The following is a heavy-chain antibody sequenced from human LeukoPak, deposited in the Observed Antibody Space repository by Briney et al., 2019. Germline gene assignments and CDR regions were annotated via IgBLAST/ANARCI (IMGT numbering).Heavy chain of an antibody. CDR2: IIPIFGTA. V-gene: IGHV1-69*01. J-gene: IGHJ4*02. CDR1: GGTFSSYA. Sequence: GASVKVSCKASGGTFSSYAISWVRQAPGQGLEWMGGIIPIFGTANYAQKFQGRVTITADESSSTAYMELSSLRSEDTAVYYCAREGGTGILWWFDYWGQGTLVTVSS. CDR3: AREGGTGILWWFDY. D-gene: IGHD2-21*01.